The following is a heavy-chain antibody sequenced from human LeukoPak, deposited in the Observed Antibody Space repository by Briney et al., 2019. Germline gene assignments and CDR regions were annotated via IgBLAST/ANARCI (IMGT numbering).Heavy chain of an antibody. D-gene: IGHD5-18*01. Sequence: GGSLRLSCAASGFIFRTYSMNWVRQAPGKALEWVSYISGDSNTISYADSVKGRFSVSRDNAKNSMFLQMHSLRDGDTAVYFCARELVTPNFDYWGQGTLVTVFS. CDR1: GFIFRTYS. J-gene: IGHJ4*02. CDR3: ARELVTPNFDY. V-gene: IGHV3-48*02. CDR2: ISGDSNTI.